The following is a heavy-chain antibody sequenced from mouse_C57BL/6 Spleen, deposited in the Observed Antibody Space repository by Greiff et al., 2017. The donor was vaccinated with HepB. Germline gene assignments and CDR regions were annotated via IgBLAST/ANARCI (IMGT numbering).Heavy chain of an antibody. CDR2: ISNGGGST. CDR1: GFTFSDYY. J-gene: IGHJ4*01. D-gene: IGHD3-2*02. Sequence: EVMLVESGGGLVQPGGSLKLSCAASGFTFSDYYMYWVRQTPEKRLEWVAYISNGGGSTYYPDTVKGRFTISRDNAKNTLYLQMSRLKSEDTAMYYCARHEADYYAMDYWGQGTSVTVSS. V-gene: IGHV5-12*01. CDR3: ARHEADYYAMDY.